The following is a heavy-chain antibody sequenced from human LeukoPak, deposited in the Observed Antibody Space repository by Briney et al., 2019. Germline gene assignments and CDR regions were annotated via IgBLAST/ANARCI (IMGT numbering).Heavy chain of an antibody. CDR2: MNPNSGNT. CDR1: GYTFTSYD. CDR3: ARTPIAARPGNWFDP. J-gene: IGHJ5*02. Sequence: ASVKVPCKASGYTFTSYDINWVRQATGQGLEWMGWMNPNSGNTGYAQKFQGRVTMTRNTSISTAYMELSSLRSEDTAVYYCARTPIAARPGNWFDPWGQGTLVTVSS. V-gene: IGHV1-8*01. D-gene: IGHD6-6*01.